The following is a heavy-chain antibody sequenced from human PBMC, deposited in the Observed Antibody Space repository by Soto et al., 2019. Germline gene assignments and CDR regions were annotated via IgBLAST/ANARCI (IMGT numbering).Heavy chain of an antibody. V-gene: IGHV1-2*04. J-gene: IGHJ6*03. D-gene: IGHD3-3*01. Sequence: ASVKVSCKASGYTFTGYYMHWVRQAPGQGLEWMGWINPNSGGTNYAQKFQGWVTMTRDTSISTAYMELSRLRSDDTAVYYCAREKAGLYDFWSGSRGYYMDVWGKGTTVTVSS. CDR3: AREKAGLYDFWSGSRGYYMDV. CDR1: GYTFTGYY. CDR2: INPNSGGT.